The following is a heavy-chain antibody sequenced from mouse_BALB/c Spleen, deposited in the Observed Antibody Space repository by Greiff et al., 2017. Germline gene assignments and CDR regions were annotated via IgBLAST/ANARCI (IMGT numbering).Heavy chain of an antibody. CDR1: GYTFTSYW. J-gene: IGHJ3*01. CDR2: IYPSNGRT. CDR3: ASYGSSYWFAY. V-gene: IGHV1S81*02. Sequence: VQLQQPGAELVKPGASVKLSCKASGYTFTSYWMHWVKQRPGQGLEWIGEIYPSNGRTNYNEKFKSKATLTVDKSSSTAYMQLSSLTSEDSAVYYCASYGSSYWFAYWGQGTLVTVSA. D-gene: IGHD1-1*01.